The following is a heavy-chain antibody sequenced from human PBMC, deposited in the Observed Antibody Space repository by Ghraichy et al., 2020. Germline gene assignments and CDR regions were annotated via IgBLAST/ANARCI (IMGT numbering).Heavy chain of an antibody. CDR3: AKDPSYYYYDTNFDS. CDR2: IRGSGDDT. J-gene: IGHJ4*02. V-gene: IGHV3-23*01. CDR1: GFTFSSYA. Sequence: LSLTCAASGFTFSSYAMSWVRQASGKDLEWVSSIRGSGDDTYYADSVKGRFTISRDNSKNTLYLQMNSLRAEDTAVYFCAKDPSYYYYDTNFDSWGQRTLVTVSS. D-gene: IGHD3-22*01.